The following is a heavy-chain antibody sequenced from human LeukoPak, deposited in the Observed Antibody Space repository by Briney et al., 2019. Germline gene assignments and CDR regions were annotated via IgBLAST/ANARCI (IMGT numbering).Heavy chain of an antibody. J-gene: IGHJ3*02. D-gene: IGHD1-14*01. Sequence: GESLKISCKGSGYSFTRYWIGWVRQMPGKGLEWMGIIYSGDSDTRYSTSFQGQVTISAAKSISTAYLQWNSLKASDTAMYYCATREVVYGNGDAFDIWGQGTMVTVSS. CDR2: IYSGDSDT. CDR3: ATREVVYGNGDAFDI. V-gene: IGHV5-51*01. CDR1: GYSFTRYW.